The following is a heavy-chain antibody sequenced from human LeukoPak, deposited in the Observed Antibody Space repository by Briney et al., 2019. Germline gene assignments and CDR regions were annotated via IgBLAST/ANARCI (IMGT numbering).Heavy chain of an antibody. V-gene: IGHV3-21*01. D-gene: IGHD3-10*01. CDR2: ISSSSSYI. J-gene: IGHJ5*02. CDR3: ARDRDAYYYGSGSYLVDWFDP. CDR1: GFTFSSYS. Sequence: PGGSLRLSCAASGFTFSSYSMNWVRQAPGKGLEWVSSISSSSSYIYYADSVKGRFTISRDNAKNSLYLQMNSLRAEDTAVYYCARDRDAYYYGSGSYLVDWFDPWGQGTLVTVSS.